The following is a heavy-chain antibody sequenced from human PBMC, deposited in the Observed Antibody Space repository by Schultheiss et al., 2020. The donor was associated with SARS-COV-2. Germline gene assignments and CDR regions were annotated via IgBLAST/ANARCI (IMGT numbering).Heavy chain of an antibody. V-gene: IGHV6-1*01. CDR3: AREVEDDFWSGYRRLVNNWFDP. CDR1: GDSVSSNSAA. Sequence: SQTLSLTCAISGDSVSSNSAAWNWIRQSPSRGLEWLGRTYYRSKWYNDYAVSVKSRITINPDTSKNQFSLQLNSVTPEDTAVYYCAREVEDDFWSGYRRLVNNWFDPWDQGTLVTVSS. CDR2: TYYRSKWYN. D-gene: IGHD3-3*01. J-gene: IGHJ5*02.